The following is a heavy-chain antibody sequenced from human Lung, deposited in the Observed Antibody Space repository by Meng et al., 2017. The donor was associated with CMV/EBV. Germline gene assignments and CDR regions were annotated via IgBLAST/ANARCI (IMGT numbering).Heavy chain of an antibody. CDR2: ISSSSSYI. V-gene: IGHV3-21*01. J-gene: IGHJ6*01. CDR3: ARDRGGSYDDDYYYYGMDV. CDR1: GFTFSSYS. Sequence: GESXKISCAASGFTFSSYSMNWVRQAPGKGLEWVSSISSSSSYIYYADSVKGRFTISRDNAKNSLYLQMNSLRAEDTAVYYCARDRGGSYDDDYYYYGMDVWXQRTTVTVSS. D-gene: IGHD1-26*01.